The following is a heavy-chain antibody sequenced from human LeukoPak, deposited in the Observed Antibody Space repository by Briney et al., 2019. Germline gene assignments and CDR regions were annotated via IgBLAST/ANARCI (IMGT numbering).Heavy chain of an antibody. D-gene: IGHD3-22*01. CDR2: IQYDGSNK. V-gene: IGHV3-30*03. CDR3: ARSGYEYYYYYYYMDV. Sequence: QPEGSLRLSCAASGFTFGNAWMTWVRQAPGKGLEWVTFIQYDGSNKYYADSVKGRFTISRDNAKNSLYLQMNSLRAEDTAVYYCARSGYEYYYYYYYMDVWGKGTTVTVSS. CDR1: GFTFGNAW. J-gene: IGHJ6*03.